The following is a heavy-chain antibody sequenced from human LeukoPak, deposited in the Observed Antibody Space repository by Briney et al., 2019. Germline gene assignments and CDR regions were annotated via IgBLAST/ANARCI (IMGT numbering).Heavy chain of an antibody. CDR1: GYTFTGYY. J-gene: IGHJ4*02. D-gene: IGHD5-12*01. V-gene: IGHV1-2*06. CDR3: ARGYSGYDLKMGH. Sequence: ASVKVSCKAFGYTFTGYYIHWVRQVPGQGLEWVGRINPNSGNTKQSRKLQGRVTVSRDTSINTAYMELSRLTSDDTAVYYCARGYSGYDLKMGHWGQGTLVTVSS. CDR2: INPNSGNT.